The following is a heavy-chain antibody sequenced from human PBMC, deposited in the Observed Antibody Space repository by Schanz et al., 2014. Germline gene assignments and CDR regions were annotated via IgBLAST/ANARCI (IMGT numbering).Heavy chain of an antibody. CDR2: MNSKTGNT. V-gene: IGHV1-8*01. J-gene: IGHJ4*02. CDR1: GYTFTSYD. CDR3: TKGRTFGR. Sequence: QVQLVQSGAEVMKPGASVRLSCEASGYTFTSYDINWVRQATGQGLEWMGWMNSKTGNTGYAQRFQGRVTMTRNTSITTAYLELSSLRSGDTAVYYCTKGRTFGRWGQGTLVTVSS. D-gene: IGHD3-16*01.